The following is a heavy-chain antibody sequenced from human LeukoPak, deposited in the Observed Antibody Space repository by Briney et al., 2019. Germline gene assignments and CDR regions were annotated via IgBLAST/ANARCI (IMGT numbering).Heavy chain of an antibody. CDR3: ALVLLWFGEEAFDI. V-gene: IGHV4-39*07. D-gene: IGHD3-10*01. Sequence: SETLSLTCTVSGGSISSSSYHWGWIRQPPGKGLEWIGSIYYSGSTYYNPSLKSRVTISVDTSKNQFSLKLSSVTAADTAVYYCALVLLWFGEEAFDIWGQGTMVTVSS. J-gene: IGHJ3*02. CDR1: GGSISSSSYH. CDR2: IYYSGST.